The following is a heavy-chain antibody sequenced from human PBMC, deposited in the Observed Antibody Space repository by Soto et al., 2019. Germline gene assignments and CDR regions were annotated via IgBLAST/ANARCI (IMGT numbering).Heavy chain of an antibody. D-gene: IGHD2-21*02. CDR2: INHSGST. Sequence: SETLSLTCAVYGGTFSGYYWSWISQPPGKGLEWIGEINHSGSTNYNPSLKSRVTISVDTSKNQFSLKLSSVTAADTAVYYCARVSYCGGDCPTYYYYGMDVWGQGTTVTAP. CDR3: ARVSYCGGDCPTYYYYGMDV. J-gene: IGHJ6*02. V-gene: IGHV4-34*01. CDR1: GGTFSGYY.